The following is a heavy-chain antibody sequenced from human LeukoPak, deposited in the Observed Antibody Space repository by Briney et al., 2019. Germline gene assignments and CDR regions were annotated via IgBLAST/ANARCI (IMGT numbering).Heavy chain of an antibody. CDR1: GGSISSYY. CDR3: ARGVKAPTD. J-gene: IGHJ4*02. V-gene: IGHV4-59*01. CDR2: IYYSGSN. D-gene: IGHD4-17*01. Sequence: KPSETLSLTCTVSGGSISSYYWSWTRQPPGKGLEWVGYIYYSGSNNYDPSLKSRVTISVDTSKSQFSLKLSSVTAADTAVYYCARGVKAPTDWGQGTLVTVSS.